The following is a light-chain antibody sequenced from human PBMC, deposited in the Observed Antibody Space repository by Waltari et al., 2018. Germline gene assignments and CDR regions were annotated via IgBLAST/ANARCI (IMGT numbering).Light chain of an antibody. CDR1: SSDVGDYNF. Sequence: QSALTQPASVSGSPGQSITISCTGTSSDVGDYNFVSWYQQHQGKAPQLIISHVNSRPSGVSMPFSSSKSGNTASLTISELQAEDGADYYCSSYTTSNTLWVFGGGTKLTVL. J-gene: IGLJ3*02. CDR3: SSYTTSNTLWV. V-gene: IGLV2-14*03. CDR2: HVN.